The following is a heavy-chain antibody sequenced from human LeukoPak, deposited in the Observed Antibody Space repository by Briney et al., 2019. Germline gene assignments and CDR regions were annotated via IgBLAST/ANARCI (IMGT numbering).Heavy chain of an antibody. J-gene: IGHJ4*02. CDR2: ISSSGRTI. V-gene: IGHV3-11*04. D-gene: IGHD3-22*01. Sequence: PGGSLRLSCAASGFIFSDYYLIWIRQAPGKGLEWISYISSSGRTIYYADSVKGRFTISRDNAKNSLYLQMNSLRAEDSAVYYCAGRYDSSGYPLHWGQGTLVTVPS. CDR3: AGRYDSSGYPLH. CDR1: GFIFSDYY.